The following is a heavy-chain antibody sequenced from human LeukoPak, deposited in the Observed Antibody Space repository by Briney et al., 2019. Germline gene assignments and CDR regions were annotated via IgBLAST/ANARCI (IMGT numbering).Heavy chain of an antibody. D-gene: IGHD5-18*01. Sequence: PSESPSLTLTVSGGSVSSSSYYSGWVRPPPRKGLGWIGSIYYSGSTYYNPSLKSRVTISVDTSKNQFSLKLSSVTAADTAVYYCARLVDTAMVFDYWGQGTLVTVSS. V-gene: IGHV4-39*07. CDR1: GGSVSSSSYY. J-gene: IGHJ4*02. CDR3: ARLVDTAMVFDY. CDR2: IYYSGST.